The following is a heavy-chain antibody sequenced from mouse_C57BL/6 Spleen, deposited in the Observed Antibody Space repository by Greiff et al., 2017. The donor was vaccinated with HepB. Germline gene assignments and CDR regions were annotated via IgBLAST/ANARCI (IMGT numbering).Heavy chain of an antibody. D-gene: IGHD4-1*01. J-gene: IGHJ1*03. CDR3: AREGDYGWELTGTGGYFDV. CDR2: ISYDGSN. CDR1: GYSITSGYY. V-gene: IGHV3-6*01. Sequence: EVQVVESGPGLVKPSQSLSLTCSVTGYSITSGYYWNWIRQFPGNKLEWMGYISYDGSNNYNPSLKNRISITRDTSKNQFFLKLNSVTTEDTATYYCAREGDYGWELTGTGGYFDVWGTGTTVTVSS.